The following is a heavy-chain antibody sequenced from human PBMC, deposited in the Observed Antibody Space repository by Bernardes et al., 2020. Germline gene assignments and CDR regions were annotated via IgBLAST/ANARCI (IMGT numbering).Heavy chain of an antibody. CDR3: ARGSSGFIRFWSEDWFDP. V-gene: IGHV3-64*02. J-gene: IGHJ5*02. D-gene: IGHD3-3*01. CDR1: GFTFSSYA. Sequence: GGSLRLSCAASGFTFSSYAMHWVRQAPGKGLEYVSAISSNGGSTYYADSVKGRFTISRDNSKNTLYLQMGSLRAEDMAVYYCARGSSGFIRFWSEDWFDPWGQGTLVTVSS. CDR2: ISSNGGST.